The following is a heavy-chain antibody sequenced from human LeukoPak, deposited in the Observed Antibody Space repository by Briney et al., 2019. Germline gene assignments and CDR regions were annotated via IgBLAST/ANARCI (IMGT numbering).Heavy chain of an antibody. Sequence: GGSLRLSCAASGFTFSSYSMNWVRQAPGKGLEWVSYISSSSSTIYYADSVKGRFTISRDNAKNSLYLQVNSLRAEDTAVYYCARGYCSGGSCPNHWGQGTLVTVSS. CDR1: GFTFSSYS. D-gene: IGHD2-15*01. J-gene: IGHJ5*02. CDR2: ISSSSSTI. V-gene: IGHV3-48*04. CDR3: ARGYCSGGSCPNH.